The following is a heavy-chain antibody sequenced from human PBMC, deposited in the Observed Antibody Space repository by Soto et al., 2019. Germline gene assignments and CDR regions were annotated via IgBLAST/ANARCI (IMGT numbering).Heavy chain of an antibody. D-gene: IGHD6-13*01. Sequence: QVQLVQSGAEVKKPGASVKVSCKASGYTFTSYGISWVRQAPGQGLEWMGWISAYNGNTNYAQKLQGRVTMTTDTPTSTAYMELRRLRSDDTAVYYCARDGAAAGTSKYGMDVWGQGTTVTVSS. CDR2: ISAYNGNT. CDR1: GYTFTSYG. CDR3: ARDGAAAGTSKYGMDV. V-gene: IGHV1-18*01. J-gene: IGHJ6*02.